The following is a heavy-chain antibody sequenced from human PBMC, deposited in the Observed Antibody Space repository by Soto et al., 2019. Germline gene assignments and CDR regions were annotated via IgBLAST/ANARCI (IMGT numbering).Heavy chain of an antibody. CDR2: ISGSGGST. Sequence: GGSLRLSCAASGFTFSSYAMSWVRQAPGKGLEWVSAISGSGGSTYYADSVKGRFTISRDNSKNTLYLQMNSLRAEDTAVYYCAKNGLGYCTNGVCPGGIDPWGKGTLVTVSS. CDR3: AKNGLGYCTNGVCPGGIDP. J-gene: IGHJ5*02. D-gene: IGHD2-8*01. CDR1: GFTFSSYA. V-gene: IGHV3-23*01.